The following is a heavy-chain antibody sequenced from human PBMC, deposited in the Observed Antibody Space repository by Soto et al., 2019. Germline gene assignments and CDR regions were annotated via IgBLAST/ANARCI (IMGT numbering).Heavy chain of an antibody. D-gene: IGHD2-2*01. CDR3: AKDVGCTTTVCQKYYFDY. Sequence: PGGSLRLSCEASGFIFTNYAMTWVRQAPGKGLEWLSVISGYGSRTYYADSVKGRLTISRDNSNNTLYLHMTSLRAEDTAVYYCAKDVGCTTTVCQKYYFDYWGQGA. J-gene: IGHJ4*02. CDR2: ISGYGSRT. V-gene: IGHV3-23*01. CDR1: GFIFTNYA.